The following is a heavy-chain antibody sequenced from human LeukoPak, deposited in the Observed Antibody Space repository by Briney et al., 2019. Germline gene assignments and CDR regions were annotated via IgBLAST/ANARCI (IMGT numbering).Heavy chain of an antibody. CDR1: GGSISNYY. Sequence: PSETLSLTCTVTGGSISNYYWSWIRQPAGKGLEYIGRIHYSGPTNYVASLKSRVTVSLDRSKNQFFLTLNSVTAADTPVYYCARGGHVSLTHEDFHQYMDVWGKGTTVTVSS. V-gene: IGHV4-4*07. CDR2: IHYSGPT. J-gene: IGHJ6*03. D-gene: IGHD3-10*01. CDR3: ARGGHVSLTHEDFHQYMDV.